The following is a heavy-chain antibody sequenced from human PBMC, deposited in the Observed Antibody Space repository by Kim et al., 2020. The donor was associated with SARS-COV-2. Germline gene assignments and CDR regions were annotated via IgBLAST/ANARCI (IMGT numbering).Heavy chain of an antibody. CDR1: GFTLSNYW. V-gene: IGHV3-7*05. CDR3: TTSDHY. Sequence: GGSLRLSCTVSGFTLSNYWTTWVRQAPGKGLEGVATIEEHGSEKYYVDSVKGRFTISRDIAKNSLYLQMNSLRVEDTAVYYCTTSDHYWGQGTLVTVSS. J-gene: IGHJ4*02. CDR2: IEEHGSEK.